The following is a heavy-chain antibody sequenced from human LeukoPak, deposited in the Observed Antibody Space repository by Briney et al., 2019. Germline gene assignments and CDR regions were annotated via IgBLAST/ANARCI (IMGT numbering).Heavy chain of an antibody. CDR1: GYTFTSYG. CDR2: INPSGGST. V-gene: IGHV1-46*01. J-gene: IGHJ5*02. D-gene: IGHD6-13*01. Sequence: ASVKVSCKASGYTFTSYGISWVRQAPGQGLEWMGIINPSGGSTSYAQKFQGRVTMTRDTSTSTVYMELSSLRSEDTAVYYCARGSKGIAAAPEFDPWGQGTLVTVSS. CDR3: ARGSKGIAAAPEFDP.